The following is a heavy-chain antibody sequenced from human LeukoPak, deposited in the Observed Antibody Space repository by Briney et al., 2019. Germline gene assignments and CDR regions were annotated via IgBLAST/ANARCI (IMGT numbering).Heavy chain of an antibody. D-gene: IGHD3-10*01. CDR2: ISSNGGST. Sequence: GGPLRLSCSASGFTFSSYAMHWVRQAPGKGLEYVSAISSNGGSTYYADSVKGRFTISRDNSKNTLYLQMSSLRAEDTAVYYCVKPPHYYGSGSSGDYWGQGTLVTVSS. J-gene: IGHJ4*02. V-gene: IGHV3-64D*06. CDR1: GFTFSSYA. CDR3: VKPPHYYGSGSSGDY.